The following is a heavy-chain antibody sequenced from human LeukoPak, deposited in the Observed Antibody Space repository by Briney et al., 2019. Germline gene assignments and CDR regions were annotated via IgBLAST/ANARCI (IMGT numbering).Heavy chain of an antibody. V-gene: IGHV4-59*01. J-gene: IGHJ4*02. CDR2: IHYSGTT. Sequence: SETLSLTCTVSGGSITNYYWSWIRQPPGKGLEWIGYIHYSGTTNYNPSLKSRVTISVDTSKNQFSLKLSSVTAADTAVYYCARGLNTHFDYWGQGTLVTVSS. D-gene: IGHD4/OR15-4a*01. CDR3: ARGLNTHFDY. CDR1: GGSITNYY.